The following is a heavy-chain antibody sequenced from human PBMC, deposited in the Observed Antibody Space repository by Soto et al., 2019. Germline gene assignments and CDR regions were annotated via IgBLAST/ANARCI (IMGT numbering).Heavy chain of an antibody. CDR2: INSDGSST. Sequence: PGGSLRLSCAASGFTFSSYWMHWVRQAPGKGLVWVSRINSDGSSTSYADSVKGRFTISRVNAKNTLYLQMNSLRAEDTAVYYCARDYIAARGKRYYYYGMDVWGQGTTVTVSS. D-gene: IGHD6-6*01. J-gene: IGHJ6*02. CDR3: ARDYIAARGKRYYYYGMDV. V-gene: IGHV3-74*01. CDR1: GFTFSSYW.